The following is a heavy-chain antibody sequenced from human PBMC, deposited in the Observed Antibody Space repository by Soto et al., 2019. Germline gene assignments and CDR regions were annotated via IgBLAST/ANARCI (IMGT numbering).Heavy chain of an antibody. Sequence: EVQVLQSGGGLVPPGGSLRLSCAGSGFTFINTGMSWVRQAPGQGLEWVSAITGNGDTTYYADSVKGRFTISRDNSKSTLYLQLKSLRAEDTAVYYCAKIDGYFDYWGQGTLVTVSS. D-gene: IGHD3-22*01. CDR3: AKIDGYFDY. CDR2: ITGNGDTT. CDR1: GFTFINTG. V-gene: IGHV3-23*01. J-gene: IGHJ4*02.